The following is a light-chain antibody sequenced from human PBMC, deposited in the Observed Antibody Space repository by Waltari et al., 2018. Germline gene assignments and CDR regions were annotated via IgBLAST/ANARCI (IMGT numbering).Light chain of an antibody. Sequence: DIQLTQSPSFLSASIGDRVTITCRASQGISSFLAWYQQKSGKAPKLLIYAASTLQSGVPSRVSGSGSGTEFTLTISSLQPEDFATYYCQQVNSYMWTFGQGTKVDIK. CDR2: AAS. V-gene: IGKV1-9*01. J-gene: IGKJ1*01. CDR3: QQVNSYMWT. CDR1: QGISSF.